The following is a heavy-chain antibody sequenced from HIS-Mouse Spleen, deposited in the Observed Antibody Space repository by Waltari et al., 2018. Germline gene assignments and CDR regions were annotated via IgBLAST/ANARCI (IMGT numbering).Heavy chain of an antibody. CDR3: AREIPYSSSWYDWYFDL. CDR1: GGSISSISYY. Sequence: QLQLQESGPGLVKPSETLSLTCTVSGGSISSISYYWGWIRQPPGKGLEWIGSIYYSGSTYYNPSLKGRVTISVDTSKNQFSLKLSSVTAADTAVYYCAREIPYSSSWYDWYFDLWGRGTLVTVSS. J-gene: IGHJ2*01. D-gene: IGHD6-13*01. CDR2: IYYSGST. V-gene: IGHV4-39*07.